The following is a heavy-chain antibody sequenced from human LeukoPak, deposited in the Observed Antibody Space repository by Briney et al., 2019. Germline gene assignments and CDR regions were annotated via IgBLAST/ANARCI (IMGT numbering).Heavy chain of an antibody. J-gene: IGHJ3*02. V-gene: IGHV4-59*01. Sequence: SETLSLTCTVSGGSISSYYWSWIRQPPGKGLEWIGYIYYSGSTNYNPSLKSRVTISVDTSKNQFSLKLSSVTAADTAVYYCARGGYYYDSSGYWGTFDIWGQGTMVTVSS. D-gene: IGHD3-22*01. CDR1: GGSISSYY. CDR2: IYYSGST. CDR3: ARGGYYYDSSGYWGTFDI.